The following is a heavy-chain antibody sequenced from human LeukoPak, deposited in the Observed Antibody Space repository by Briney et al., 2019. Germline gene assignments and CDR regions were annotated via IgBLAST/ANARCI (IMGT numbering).Heavy chain of an antibody. Sequence: SETLSLTCTVSGGSISSYYWSWIRQPPGKGLEWIGYIYYSGSTNYNPSLKSRVTISVDTSKNQFSLKLSSVTAADTAVYYCARHSDYDSSGYGFSDSFDYWGQGTLVTVSS. CDR1: GGSISSYY. V-gene: IGHV4-59*08. J-gene: IGHJ4*02. CDR2: IYYSGST. D-gene: IGHD3-22*01. CDR3: ARHSDYDSSGYGFSDSFDY.